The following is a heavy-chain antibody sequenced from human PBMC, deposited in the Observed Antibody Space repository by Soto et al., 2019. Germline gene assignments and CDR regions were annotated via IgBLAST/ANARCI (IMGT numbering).Heavy chain of an antibody. V-gene: IGHV1-18*01. Sequence: ASVKVSCKASAYTFITLGINWVRQAPGQGLEWMGWISAYTGNTNYTQKLQGRVTSTTDTSTSTAYMELRSMRPEATDVYSCDVTAIDYWGQGTLVTVS. D-gene: IGHD2-21*02. CDR3: DVTAIDY. CDR1: AYTFITLG. J-gene: IGHJ4*02. CDR2: ISAYTGNT.